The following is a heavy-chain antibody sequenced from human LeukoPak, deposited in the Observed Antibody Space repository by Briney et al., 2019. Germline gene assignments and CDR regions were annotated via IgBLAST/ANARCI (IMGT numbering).Heavy chain of an antibody. CDR1: GGSISSYY. V-gene: IGHV4-59*01. CDR2: IYYSGST. D-gene: IGHD3-10*01. CDR3: ARGGYYGSGNDFRFDP. Sequence: SETLSLTCTVSGGSISSYYWSWIRQPPGKGLEGIGYIYYSGSTNYKPSLKSRVTISVDTSKNQFSLKLSSVTAADTAVYYCARGGYYGSGNDFRFDPWGQGTLVTVSS. J-gene: IGHJ5*02.